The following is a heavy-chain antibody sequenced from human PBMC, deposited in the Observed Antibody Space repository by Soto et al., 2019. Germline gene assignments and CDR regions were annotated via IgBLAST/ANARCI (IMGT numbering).Heavy chain of an antibody. Sequence: SVKVSCKASGGTFSSYTISWVRQAPGQGLEWMGRIIPILGIANYAQKFQGRVTITADKSTSTAYMELSSLRSEDTAVYYCARAFSSRIKFDPWGQGTLVTVSS. D-gene: IGHD6-13*01. J-gene: IGHJ5*02. CDR3: ARAFSSRIKFDP. V-gene: IGHV1-69*02. CDR1: GGTFSSYT. CDR2: IIPILGIA.